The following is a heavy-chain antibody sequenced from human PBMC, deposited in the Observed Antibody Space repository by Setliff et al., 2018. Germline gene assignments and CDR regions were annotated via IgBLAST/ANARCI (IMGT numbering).Heavy chain of an antibody. CDR1: GYSISSGYY. D-gene: IGHD6-13*01. J-gene: IGHJ4*02. CDR3: ARRGRGSSWFDTLFDY. CDR2: IYYSGST. V-gene: IGHV4-38-2*01. Sequence: SETLSLTCSVSGYSISSGYYWGWIRQPPGKGLEWIGRIYYSGSTNYNPSLKSRVTISVDTSKNQFSLKLSSVTAADTAVYYCARRGRGSSWFDTLFDYWGQGTLVTVS.